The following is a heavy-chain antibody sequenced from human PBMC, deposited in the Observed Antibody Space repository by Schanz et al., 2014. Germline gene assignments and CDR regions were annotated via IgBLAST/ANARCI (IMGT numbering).Heavy chain of an antibody. V-gene: IGHV3-23*01. CDR2: ISGSGGST. CDR1: GFTFSNHA. CDR3: AKDHAGSDILTALGN. J-gene: IGHJ4*02. Sequence: EVQLLESGGTVVQPGGSLRLSCAASGFTFSNHALSWVRQAPGKGLEWVSAISGSGGSTYYADSVKGRFTISRDNSKNTHYLQINNLRAEDAAVYYGAKDHAGSDILTALGNWGQGTLVTVSS. D-gene: IGHD3-9*01.